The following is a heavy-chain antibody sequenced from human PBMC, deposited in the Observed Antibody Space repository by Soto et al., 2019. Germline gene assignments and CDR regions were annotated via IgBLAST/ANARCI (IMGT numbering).Heavy chain of an antibody. CDR2: IYYSGST. CDR1: GGSVSSGSYY. J-gene: IGHJ6*02. D-gene: IGHD3-3*01. V-gene: IGHV4-61*01. Sequence: SETLSLTCTVSGGSVSSGSYYWSWIRQPPGKGLEWIGYIYYSGSTNYNPSLKSRVTISVDTSKNQFSLKLSSVTAADTAVYYCARDRKPANTILGVSCPYGMDVWGQGTTVTVSS. CDR3: ARDRKPANTILGVSCPYGMDV.